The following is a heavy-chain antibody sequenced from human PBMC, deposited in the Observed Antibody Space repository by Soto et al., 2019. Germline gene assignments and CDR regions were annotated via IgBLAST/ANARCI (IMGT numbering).Heavy chain of an antibody. CDR1: GGTFSSYA. CDR2: IIPIFGTA. Sequence: QVQLVQSGAEVKKPGSSVKVSCKASGGTFSSYAISWVRQAPGQGLEWMGGIIPIFGTANYAQKFQGRVTITADESTSTADMALSSLRSEDTAVYYCAGKSGYSYGSYYYYGMDVWGQGTTVTVSS. D-gene: IGHD5-18*01. V-gene: IGHV1-69*12. J-gene: IGHJ6*02. CDR3: AGKSGYSYGSYYYYGMDV.